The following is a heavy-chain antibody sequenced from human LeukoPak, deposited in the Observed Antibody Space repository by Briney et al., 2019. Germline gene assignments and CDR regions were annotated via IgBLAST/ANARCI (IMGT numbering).Heavy chain of an antibody. V-gene: IGHV4-61*02. Sequence: SETLSLTCTVSGGSISSDTYYWSWIRQPAGTGLEWIGRIYTSGSTTYNSSLRSRLTISLDTSKNQVSLELTSVTAADTAVYYCAGTRRYCSGGSCYNWFDPWGQGTLVTVSS. CDR1: GGSISSDTYY. D-gene: IGHD2-15*01. CDR2: IYTSGST. J-gene: IGHJ5*02. CDR3: AGTRRYCSGGSCYNWFDP.